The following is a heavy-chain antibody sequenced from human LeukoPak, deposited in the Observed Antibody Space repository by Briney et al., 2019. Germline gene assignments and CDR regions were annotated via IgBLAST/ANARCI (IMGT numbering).Heavy chain of an antibody. CDR2: IYSDGNT. CDR1: GXTVSSSY. D-gene: IGHD4-17*01. CDR3: ARWGLYYGDPPGYFDL. Sequence: PGGSLRLSCAAFGXTVSSSYMTWVRQAPGKGLEWVSVIYSDGNTYFADSVKGRLTISRDLSKNTLYLQMNSLRADDTAVYYCARWGLYYGDPPGYFDLWGRGTLVTVSS. J-gene: IGHJ2*01. V-gene: IGHV3-66*01.